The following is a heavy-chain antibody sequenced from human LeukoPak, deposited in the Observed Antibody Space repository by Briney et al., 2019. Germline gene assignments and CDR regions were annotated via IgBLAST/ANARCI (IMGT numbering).Heavy chain of an antibody. V-gene: IGHV3-30-3*01. CDR2: ISYDASNK. J-gene: IGHJ4*02. D-gene: IGHD3-10*01. CDR3: ARDRYGSGSYLDY. Sequence: ISYDASNKYYADSVKRRFTISRDNSKNTLYLQMNSLRAEDTAVYYCARDRYGSGSYLDYWGQGTLVTVSS.